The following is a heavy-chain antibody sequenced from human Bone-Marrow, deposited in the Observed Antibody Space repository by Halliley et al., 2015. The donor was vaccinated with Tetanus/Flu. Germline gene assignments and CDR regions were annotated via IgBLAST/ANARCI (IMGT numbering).Heavy chain of an antibody. CDR3: ASRRSVGTTYFEY. Sequence: IIAGGGGPTSADSGKGRFPTPRDSSKNTLYLQMNSRRAEDAAIYYCASRRSVGTTYFEYWGQGTLVSVSS. CDR2: IIAGGGGP. V-gene: IGHV3-23*01. D-gene: IGHD1-26*01. J-gene: IGHJ4*02.